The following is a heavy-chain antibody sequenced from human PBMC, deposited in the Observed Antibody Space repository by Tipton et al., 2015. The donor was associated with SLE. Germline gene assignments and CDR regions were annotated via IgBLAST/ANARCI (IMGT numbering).Heavy chain of an antibody. J-gene: IGHJ4*02. V-gene: IGHV4-39*07. CDR2: INHSGST. CDR1: GGSISSSSYY. CDR3: ARGRVMV. Sequence: TLSLTCTVSGGSISSSSYYWGWIRQPPGKGLEWIGEINHSGSTNYNPSLKSRVTISVDTSKNQFSLKLSSVTAADTAVYYCARGRVMVWGQGTLVTVSS. D-gene: IGHD2-8*01.